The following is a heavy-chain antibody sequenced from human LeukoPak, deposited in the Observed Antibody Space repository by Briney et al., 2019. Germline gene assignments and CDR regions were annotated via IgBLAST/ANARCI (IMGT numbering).Heavy chain of an antibody. J-gene: IGHJ4*02. CDR2: ISSGSDYI. CDR1: GFSSYS. D-gene: IGHD1-26*01. V-gene: IGHV3-21*01. CDR3: AKDGEWELPGFDY. Sequence: GGSLRLSCAASGFSSYSLNWVRQAPGKGLEWVSSISSGSDYIYYADSVKGRFTISRDNSKNTLYLQMNSLRAEDTAVYYCAKDGEWELPGFDYWGQGTLVTVSS.